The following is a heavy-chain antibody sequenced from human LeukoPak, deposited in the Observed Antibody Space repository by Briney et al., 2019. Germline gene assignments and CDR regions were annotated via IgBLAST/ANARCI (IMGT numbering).Heavy chain of an antibody. Sequence: SETLSLTCTVSGGSISSYYWSWIRQPPGKGLECIGSIYYSGSTYYNPSLKSRVTISVDTSKNQFSLKLSFVTAADTAVYYCARAPVAGQDFDYWGQGTLDTVSS. D-gene: IGHD6-19*01. J-gene: IGHJ4*02. CDR2: IYYSGST. V-gene: IGHV4-59*12. CDR3: ARAPVAGQDFDY. CDR1: GGSISSYY.